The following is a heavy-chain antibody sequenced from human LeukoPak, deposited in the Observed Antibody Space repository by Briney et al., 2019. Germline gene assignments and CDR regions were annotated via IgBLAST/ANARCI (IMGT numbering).Heavy chain of an antibody. CDR3: ARAIEGYSYGYEFDY. D-gene: IGHD5-18*01. CDR2: INPSDGST. V-gene: IGHV1-46*01. J-gene: IGHJ4*02. CDR1: GYTFTSYY. Sequence: ASVKVSCKASGYTFTSYYMHWVRQAPGQGLEWMGIINPSDGSTSYAQKSQGRVTMTRDTSTSTVYMEPSSLRSEDTAVYYCARAIEGYSYGYEFDYWGQGTLVTVSS.